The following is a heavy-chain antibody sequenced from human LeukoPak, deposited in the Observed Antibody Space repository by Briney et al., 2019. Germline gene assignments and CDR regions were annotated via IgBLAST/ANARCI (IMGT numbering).Heavy chain of an antibody. D-gene: IGHD3-10*01. J-gene: IGHJ4*02. V-gene: IGHV3-66*01. CDR1: GFTVSSNY. CDR3: ARGVYYGSPFDY. Sequence: GGSLRLSCAASGFTVSSNYMNWVRQAPGKGLEWVAVIYSGGSTYFADSVKGRFTISRDNSKNTVFLQMNSLRAEDTAVYYCARGVYYGSPFDYWGQGTLVTVSS. CDR2: IYSGGST.